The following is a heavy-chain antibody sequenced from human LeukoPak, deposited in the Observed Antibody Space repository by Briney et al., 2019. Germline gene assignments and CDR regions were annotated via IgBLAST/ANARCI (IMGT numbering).Heavy chain of an antibody. CDR3: AKSYCGGDCYLGYYGMDV. CDR1: GFTFDDYA. J-gene: IGHJ6*02. D-gene: IGHD2-21*02. V-gene: IGHV3-43*02. CDR2: ISGDGGST. Sequence: GGSLRLSCAASGFTFDDYAMHWVRQAPGKGLEWVALISGDGGSTYYADSVKGRFTISRDNSKNSLYLQMNGLRTEDTALYYCAKSYCGGDCYLGYYGMDVWGQGTTVTVSS.